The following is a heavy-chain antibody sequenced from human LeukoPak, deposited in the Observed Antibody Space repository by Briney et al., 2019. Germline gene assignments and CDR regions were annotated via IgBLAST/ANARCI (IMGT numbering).Heavy chain of an antibody. J-gene: IGHJ6*02. CDR3: AKEYRKSYYDILTGFTYYYYGMDV. V-gene: IGHV3-43*02. Sequence: GGSLRLSCAASGFTVDDYAMHRVRQAPGKGLEWVSLISGDGGSTYYADSVKGRFTISRDNSKNSLYLQMNSLRTEDTALYYCAKEYRKSYYDILTGFTYYYYGMDVWGQGTTVTVFS. CDR2: ISGDGGST. CDR1: GFTVDDYA. D-gene: IGHD3-9*01.